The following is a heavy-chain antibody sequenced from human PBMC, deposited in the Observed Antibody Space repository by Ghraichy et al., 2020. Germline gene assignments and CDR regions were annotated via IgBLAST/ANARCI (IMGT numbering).Heavy chain of an antibody. D-gene: IGHD3-3*01. CDR3: ARSNTYEKSVYRGLAY. V-gene: IGHV3-7*01. CDR1: GFTFSSYC. CDR2: IREDGSEK. Sequence: GGSLRLSCAASGFTFSSYCMTWVRQAPGKGLEWVANIREDGSEKFYVDSVRGRFTISRDNAKNSLYLQMNSLRAEDTAVYHCARSNTYEKSVYRGLAYWGQGTLVTVSS. J-gene: IGHJ4*02.